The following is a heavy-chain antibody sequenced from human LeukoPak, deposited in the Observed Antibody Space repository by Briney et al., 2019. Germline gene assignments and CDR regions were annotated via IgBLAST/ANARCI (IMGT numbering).Heavy chain of an antibody. V-gene: IGHV3-48*01. CDR3: ARSGSGGAFDI. D-gene: IGHD6-19*01. CDR2: ISSSSSTI. CDR1: GFTFSSYS. Sequence: GGSLRLSCAASGFTFSSYSMNWVRQAPGKGLEWVSYISSSSSTIYYADSVKGRFTISRDNAKSSLYLQMNSLRAEDTAVYYCARSGSGGAFDIWGQGTMVTVSS. J-gene: IGHJ3*02.